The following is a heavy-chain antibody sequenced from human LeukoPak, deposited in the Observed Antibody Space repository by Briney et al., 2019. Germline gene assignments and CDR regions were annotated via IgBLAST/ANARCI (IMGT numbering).Heavy chain of an antibody. CDR2: ISGSGDSQ. J-gene: IGHJ4*02. CDR3: AKCLQATGWCYFDS. Sequence: GGSLRLSCAASGFTFNNYAVSWVRQAPGMGLEWVSAISGSGDSQYYADSVKGRFTISRDNSKNTLYLHMNSLRAEDTALYYCAKCLQATGWCYFDSWGQGTLVAVSS. V-gene: IGHV3-23*01. CDR1: GFTFNNYA. D-gene: IGHD1-26*01.